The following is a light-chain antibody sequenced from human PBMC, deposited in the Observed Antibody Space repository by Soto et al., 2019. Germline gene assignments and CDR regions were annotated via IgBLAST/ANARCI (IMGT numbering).Light chain of an antibody. CDR3: QQYGSSPT. CDR1: QSVISNY. Sequence: EIVLSQSPGTLSLSPGERATLSCRASQSVISNYLAWYQQKPGQAPRLLIYGASSRATGIPDRFSGSGSGTDFTLTISRLEREDFAVYYCQQYGSSPTFGQGTRLEIK. CDR2: GAS. J-gene: IGKJ5*01. V-gene: IGKV3-20*01.